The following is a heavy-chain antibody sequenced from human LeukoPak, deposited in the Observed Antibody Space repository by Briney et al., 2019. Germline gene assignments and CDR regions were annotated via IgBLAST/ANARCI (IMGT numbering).Heavy chain of an antibody. Sequence: GGSLRLSCAASGFTFSSYGMHWVRQAPGKGLEWVAVISYDGSNKYYADSVKGRFTISRDNSKNTLYLQMNSLRAEDTAVYYCAKEARPRAPSWFDPWGQGTLVTVSS. CDR2: ISYDGSNK. CDR1: GFTFSSYG. V-gene: IGHV3-30*18. J-gene: IGHJ5*02. CDR3: AKEARPRAPSWFDP.